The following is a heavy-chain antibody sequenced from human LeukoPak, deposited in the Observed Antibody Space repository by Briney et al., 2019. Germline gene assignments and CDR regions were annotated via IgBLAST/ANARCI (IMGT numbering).Heavy chain of an antibody. Sequence: PSETLSLTCTISGASISDISYYWGWIRQPPGKGLEWIGTIYYSGSTYYNPSLKSRVTISVDTSRNQFSLKLSSVTAADTAVYYCARELYGRSHYYMDVWGKGTTVTVSS. D-gene: IGHD2-15*01. J-gene: IGHJ6*03. CDR3: ARELYGRSHYYMDV. V-gene: IGHV4-39*07. CDR2: IYYSGST. CDR1: GASISDISYY.